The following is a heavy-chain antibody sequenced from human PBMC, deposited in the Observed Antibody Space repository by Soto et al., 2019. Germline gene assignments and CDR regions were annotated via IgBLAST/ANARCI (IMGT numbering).Heavy chain of an antibody. D-gene: IGHD5-18*01. CDR2: ISGSGGST. V-gene: IGHV3-23*01. CDR3: AKRAVDTAMVEDYGMDV. Sequence: GVSLRLSCAASVYTFSSYAMSWVRQPPGKGLGWVSAISGSGGSTYYADSVKGRFTISRDNSKNTLYLQMNSLRAEDTAVYYCAKRAVDTAMVEDYGMDVWGQGTTVTVSS. J-gene: IGHJ6*02. CDR1: VYTFSSYA.